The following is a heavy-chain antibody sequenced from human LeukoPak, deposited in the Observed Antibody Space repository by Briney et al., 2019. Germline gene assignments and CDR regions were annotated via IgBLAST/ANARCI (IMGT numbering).Heavy chain of an antibody. CDR2: IEKAGSEK. Sequence: GGSPRLSCAASGFTFSSYWMSWVRQAPGKGLEWVANIEKAGSEKYYVDSVKGRFTISRDNAKNSLYLQMNSLRAEDTAVYYCVREQFLGTAAGQGGSYDYWGQGTLVTVSS. CDR3: VREQFLGTAAGQGGSYDY. V-gene: IGHV3-7*04. D-gene: IGHD6-13*01. CDR1: GFTFSSYW. J-gene: IGHJ4*02.